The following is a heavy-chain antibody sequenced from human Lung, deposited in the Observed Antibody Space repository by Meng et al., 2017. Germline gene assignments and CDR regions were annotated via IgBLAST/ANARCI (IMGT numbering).Heavy chain of an antibody. CDR1: VGSISGSS. CDR3: ARERHSTIIRGVIDF. J-gene: IGHJ4*02. V-gene: IGHV4-34*01. CDR2: INHGGST. D-gene: IGHD3-10*01. Sequence: QAERLQGVAALLRPVENRPLPCAGFVGSISGSSRSWIRQSPEKGLEWIGKINHGGSTNYNPSLESRVTISVDTPKNQFSLRLTSMTVADTALYYCARERHSTIIRGVIDFWGQGALVTVSS.